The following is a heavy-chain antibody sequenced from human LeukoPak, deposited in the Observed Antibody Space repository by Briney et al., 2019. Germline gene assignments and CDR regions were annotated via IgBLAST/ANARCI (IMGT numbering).Heavy chain of an antibody. D-gene: IGHD6-13*01. V-gene: IGHV3-53*01. CDR2: IYSGGST. Sequence: GGSLRLSCAASGFTVSSNYMSWVRQAPEKGLEWVSVIYSGGSTYYADSVKGRFTISRDDSKNTLYLQMNSLRAEDTAVYYCANIAAAAYYFDYWGQGTLVTVSS. CDR1: GFTVSSNY. J-gene: IGHJ4*02. CDR3: ANIAAAAYYFDY.